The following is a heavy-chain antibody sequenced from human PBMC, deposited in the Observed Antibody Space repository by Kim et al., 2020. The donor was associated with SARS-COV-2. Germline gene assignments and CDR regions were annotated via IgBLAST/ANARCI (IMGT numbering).Heavy chain of an antibody. D-gene: IGHD6-19*01. Sequence: GGSLRLSCVASGFSFSSYTMHWVRQAPGKGLEYVSAISSDGGSTYYANSVKGRFTISRDNSKNTMYLQMGSLRAEDMAVYYCARVGYSSGWYIDYWGQGTLVTVSS. V-gene: IGHV3-64*01. J-gene: IGHJ4*02. CDR1: GFSFSSYT. CDR2: ISSDGGST. CDR3: ARVGYSSGWYIDY.